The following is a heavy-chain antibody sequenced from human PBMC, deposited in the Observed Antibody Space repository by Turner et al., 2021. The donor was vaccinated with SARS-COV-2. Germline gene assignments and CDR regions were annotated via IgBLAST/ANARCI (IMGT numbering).Heavy chain of an antibody. V-gene: IGHV3-23*01. CDR3: AKDHEATRGHFDY. CDR1: GFTFSSYA. J-gene: IGHJ4*02. Sequence: EVQLFESGGGLVQPGGSLKLSCAASGFTFSSYAMSWVRQPPGKGLEWVSGIHVSGDTSYYADSVRGRFTISRDNSKNTLFLQMNSLRAEDTAVYYCAKDHEATRGHFDYWGQGTLITVSS. D-gene: IGHD5-12*01. CDR2: IHVSGDTS.